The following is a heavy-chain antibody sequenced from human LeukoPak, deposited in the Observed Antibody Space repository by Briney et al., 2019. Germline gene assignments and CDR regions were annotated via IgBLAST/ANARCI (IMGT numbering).Heavy chain of an antibody. J-gene: IGHJ6*03. CDR2: IWYGGSNK. Sequence: PGRSLRLSCAASGFTFSSYGMHWVRQAPGKGLEWVAVIWYGGSNKYYADSVKGRFTISRDNSKNTLYLQMNSLRAEDTAVYYCAKDRAPGEQRPPHYYMDVWGKGTTVTVSS. D-gene: IGHD7-27*01. CDR1: GFTFSSYG. CDR3: AKDRAPGEQRPPHYYMDV. V-gene: IGHV3-30*18.